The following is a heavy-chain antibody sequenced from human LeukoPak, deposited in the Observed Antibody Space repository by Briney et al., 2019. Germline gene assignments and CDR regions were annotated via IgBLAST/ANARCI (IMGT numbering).Heavy chain of an antibody. Sequence: GSLRLSCAASGFTVSSNYMSWVRQAPGKGLEWIGEINHSGSTNYNPSLKSRVTISVDTSKNQFSLKLSSVTAADTAVYYCARLIFDRMVRGVGKEDAFDIWGQGTMVTVSS. D-gene: IGHD3-10*01. CDR1: GFTVSSNY. CDR2: INHSGST. V-gene: IGHV4-34*01. CDR3: ARLIFDRMVRGVGKEDAFDI. J-gene: IGHJ3*02.